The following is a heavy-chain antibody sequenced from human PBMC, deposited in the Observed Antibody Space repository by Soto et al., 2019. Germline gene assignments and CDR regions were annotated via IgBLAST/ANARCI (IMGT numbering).Heavy chain of an antibody. CDR2: FYDSGST. CDR1: GGSVSRGSFY. V-gene: IGHV4-61*01. D-gene: IGHD5-12*01. CDR3: AASAPPATNYYYAMDV. Sequence: ASDTLSLTCTVSGGSVSRGSFYWSWIRRPPGKGLEWIGYFYDSGSTNYNPSLRSRVTMSVDTSKNQFSLKLSSVTAVDTAVYYCAASAPPATNYYYAMDVWGQGTTVTVSS. J-gene: IGHJ6*02.